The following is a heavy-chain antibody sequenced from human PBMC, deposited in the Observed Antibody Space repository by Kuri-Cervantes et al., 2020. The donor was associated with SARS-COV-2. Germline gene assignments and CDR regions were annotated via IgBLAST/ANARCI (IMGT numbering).Heavy chain of an antibody. CDR2: ISGSGGST. CDR3: AKDSVVGSGWFFDY. D-gene: IGHD6-19*01. J-gene: IGHJ4*02. CDR1: GFTFSSYA. V-gene: IGHV3-23*01. Sequence: GESLKISCAASGFTFSSYAMYWVRQAPGKGLEWVSAISGSGGSTYYADSVKGRFTISRDNSKNTLYLQMNSLRAEDTAVYYCAKDSVVGSGWFFDYWGQGTLVTVSS.